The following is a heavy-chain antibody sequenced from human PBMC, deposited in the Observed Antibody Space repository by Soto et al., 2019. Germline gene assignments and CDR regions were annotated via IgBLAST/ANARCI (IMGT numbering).Heavy chain of an antibody. D-gene: IGHD3-9*01. CDR1: GYTFTSYD. CDR3: ARGLYYDILTGYRTVGKGPRKYYFDY. V-gene: IGHV1-8*01. CDR2: MNPNSGNT. Sequence: ASVKVSCKASGYTFTSYDINWVRQATGQGLEWMGWMNPNSGNTGYAQKFQGRVTMTRNTSISTAYMELSSLRSEDTAVYYCARGLYYDILTGYRTVGKGPRKYYFDYWGQGTLVTVSS. J-gene: IGHJ4*02.